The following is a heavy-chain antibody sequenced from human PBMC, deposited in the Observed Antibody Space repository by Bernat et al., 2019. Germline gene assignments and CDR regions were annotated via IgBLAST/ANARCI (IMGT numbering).Heavy chain of an antibody. J-gene: IGHJ4*02. Sequence: EVQLVESGGGLVQPGGSLRLSCAASGFTFSDYEMDWVRQAPGKGLEWVSYISRSGGTIQYAHSVKGRSTISRDKAKNSLYLQMNSLRAEDTAVYYCARETAVAGNDYWGQGTLVTVSS. V-gene: IGHV3-48*03. D-gene: IGHD1-14*01. CDR3: ARETAVAGNDY. CDR1: GFTFSDYE. CDR2: ISRSGGTI.